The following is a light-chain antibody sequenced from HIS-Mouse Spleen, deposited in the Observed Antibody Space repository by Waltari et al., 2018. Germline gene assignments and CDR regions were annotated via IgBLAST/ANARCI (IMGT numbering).Light chain of an antibody. Sequence: DVVMTQSPLSLPVTLGQPASISCRSSQSLVHSDGNTYLNWFQQRPGQSPRGLICKVSNRDSGVPDRFSGSWSGTDFTLKISRVEAEDVGVYYCMQGTHWLTFGGGTKVEIK. CDR2: KVS. J-gene: IGKJ4*01. CDR1: QSLVHSDGNTY. V-gene: IGKV2-30*02. CDR3: MQGTHWLT.